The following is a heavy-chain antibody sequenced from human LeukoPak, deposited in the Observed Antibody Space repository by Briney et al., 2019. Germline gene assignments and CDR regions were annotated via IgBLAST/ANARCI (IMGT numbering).Heavy chain of an antibody. CDR2: IRSSSSYI. Sequence: GGSLRLSCAASGFTFSSYSMNWVRQAPGKGLEWASSIRSSSSYIYYADSVKGRFTISRDNAKNSLYLQMNSLRAEDTAVYYCAREVSEACSSTSCLYYFDYWGQGTLVTVSS. D-gene: IGHD2-2*01. V-gene: IGHV3-21*01. CDR1: GFTFSSYS. CDR3: AREVSEACSSTSCLYYFDY. J-gene: IGHJ4*02.